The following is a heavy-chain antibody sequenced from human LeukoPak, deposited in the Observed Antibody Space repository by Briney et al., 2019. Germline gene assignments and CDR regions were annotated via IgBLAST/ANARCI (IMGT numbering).Heavy chain of an antibody. CDR3: ARLKEHHYDSSGPNYFDY. V-gene: IGHV4-31*03. CDR2: IYYSGST. Sequence: SETLSLTCTVSGGSISSGGYYWSWIRQHPGKGLEWIGYIYYSGSTYYNPSLKSRVTISVDTSKNQFSLKLSSVTAADTAVYYCARLKEHHYDSSGPNYFDYWGQGTLVTVSS. D-gene: IGHD3-22*01. CDR1: GGSISSGGYY. J-gene: IGHJ4*02.